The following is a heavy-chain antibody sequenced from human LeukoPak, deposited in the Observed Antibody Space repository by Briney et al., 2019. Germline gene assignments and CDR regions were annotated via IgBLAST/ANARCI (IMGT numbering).Heavy chain of an antibody. CDR1: GGSFSGYY. CDR2: INHSGST. V-gene: IGHV4-34*01. D-gene: IGHD4-17*01. Sequence: SETLSLTCAVYGGSFSGYYWSWIRQPPGKGLEWIGEINHSGSTNYNPSLKSRVTISVDTSKNQFSLKLTSVTAADTAVYFCARGGLTTVIPFDYWGQGALVTVSS. J-gene: IGHJ4*02. CDR3: ARGGLTTVIPFDY.